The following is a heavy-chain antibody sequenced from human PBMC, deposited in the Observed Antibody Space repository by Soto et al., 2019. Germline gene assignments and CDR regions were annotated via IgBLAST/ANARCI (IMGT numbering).Heavy chain of an antibody. CDR2: ISYDGRNK. CDR1: GFTFSSYG. Sequence: QVQLVESGGGVVQPGRSLRLSCAASGFTFSSYGMHWVRQAPGKGLEWVAVISYDGRNKFYADSVKGRFTISRDNSKNGWYLELNSLRAENTAVYYCAKDGVWFGEFAAYYGMDVWGQGTTVTFSS. V-gene: IGHV3-30*18. D-gene: IGHD3-10*01. CDR3: AKDGVWFGEFAAYYGMDV. J-gene: IGHJ6*02.